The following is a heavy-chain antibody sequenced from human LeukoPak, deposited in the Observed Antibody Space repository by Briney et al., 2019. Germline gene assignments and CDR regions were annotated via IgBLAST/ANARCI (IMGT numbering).Heavy chain of an antibody. CDR1: GGSISSGGYY. CDR2: IYTSEST. Sequence: SETLSLTCTVSGGSISSGGYYWSWIRQPAGKGLEWIGRIYTSESTNYNPSLKSRVTISVDTSKNQFSLKLSSVTAADTAVYYCASGTGEVFDYWGQGTLVTVSS. D-gene: IGHD7-27*01. V-gene: IGHV4-61*02. J-gene: IGHJ4*02. CDR3: ASGTGEVFDY.